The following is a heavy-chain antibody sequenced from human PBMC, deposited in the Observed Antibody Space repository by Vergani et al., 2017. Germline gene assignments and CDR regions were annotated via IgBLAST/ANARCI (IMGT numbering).Heavy chain of an antibody. CDR1: GGSISSSSYY. CDR3: ARPDLSYYDFWSGYQDGMHV. Sequence: QLQLQESGPGLVKPSETLSLTCTVSGGSISSSSYYWGWIRQPPGKGLEWIGSIYYSGSTYYNPSLKSRVTISVDTSKNQFSLKLSSVTAADTAVYYCARPDLSYYDFWSGYQDGMHVWGQGP. V-gene: IGHV4-39*01. D-gene: IGHD3-3*01. CDR2: IYYSGST. J-gene: IGHJ6*02.